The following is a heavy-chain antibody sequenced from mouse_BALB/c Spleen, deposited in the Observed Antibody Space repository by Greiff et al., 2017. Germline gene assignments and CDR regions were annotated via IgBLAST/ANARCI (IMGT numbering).Heavy chain of an antibody. V-gene: IGHV5-12-1*01. D-gene: IGHD1-1*01. J-gene: IGHJ2*01. CDR2: ISSGGGST. CDR3: ARHRIIPFDY. Sequence: EVKLVESGGGLVQPGGSLKLSCAASGFAFSSYDMSWVRQTPEKRLEWVAYISSGGGSTYYPDTVKGRFTISRDNAKNTLYLQMSSLKSEDTAMYYCARHRIIPFDYWGQGTTLTVSS. CDR1: GFAFSSYD.